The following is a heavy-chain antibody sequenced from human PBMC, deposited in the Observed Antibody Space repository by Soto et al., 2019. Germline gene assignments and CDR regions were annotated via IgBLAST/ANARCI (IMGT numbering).Heavy chain of an antibody. CDR3: ARAISYAYGMDV. V-gene: IGHV1-69*13. CDR1: GGTFSSYP. CDR2: IIPIFGTA. J-gene: IGHJ6*02. Sequence: GASVKVSCKASGGTFSSYPISWVRQAPGQGLEWMGGIIPIFGTANYAQKFQGRVTITADESTSTAYMELSSLRSEDTAVYYCARAISYAYGMDVWGQGTTVTVSS. D-gene: IGHD2-8*01.